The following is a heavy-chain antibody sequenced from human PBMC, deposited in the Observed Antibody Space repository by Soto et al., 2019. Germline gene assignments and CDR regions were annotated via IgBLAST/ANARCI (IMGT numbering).Heavy chain of an antibody. CDR3: ARYFYYYDSSGPSNWFDP. J-gene: IGHJ5*02. D-gene: IGHD3-22*01. CDR1: GGTFSSYA. Sequence: ASVKVSCKASGGTFSSYAISWVRQAPGQGLEWMGGIIPIFGTANYAQKFQGRVTITADESTSTAYMELSSLRSEDTAVYYCARYFYYYDSSGPSNWFDPWGQGTLVTVSS. V-gene: IGHV1-69*13. CDR2: IIPIFGTA.